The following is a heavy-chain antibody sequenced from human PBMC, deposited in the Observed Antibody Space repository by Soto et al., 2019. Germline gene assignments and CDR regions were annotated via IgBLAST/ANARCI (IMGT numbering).Heavy chain of an antibody. CDR2: ISYDGSNK. D-gene: IGHD1-7*01. CDR1: GFIFSSYA. CDR3: ARDSKPNYMTLRFYYYYGMDV. Sequence: QVQLVESGGGVVQPGRSLRLSCAASGFIFSSYAMHWVRQAPGKGLEWVAVISYDGSNKYYADSVKGRFTISRDNSKNALYLQMNSLRAEDTAVYYCARDSKPNYMTLRFYYYYGMDVWGQGTTVTVSS. J-gene: IGHJ6*02. V-gene: IGHV3-30-3*01.